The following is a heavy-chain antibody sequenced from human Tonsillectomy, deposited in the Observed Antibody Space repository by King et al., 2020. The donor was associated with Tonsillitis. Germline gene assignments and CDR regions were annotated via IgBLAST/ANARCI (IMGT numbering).Heavy chain of an antibody. CDR1: GYIFTDYY. V-gene: IGHV1-2*02. CDR3: VREAYD. J-gene: IGHJ4*02. D-gene: IGHD4-17*01. CDR2: INPKRGGT. Sequence: QLVQSGAEVKKPGASVKVSCKTSGYIFTDYYMHWVRQAPGQGLEWMGWINPKRGGTLSAQQFQGRVTLTRDTSINTTYMELISLTSDDTAVYYCVREAYDWGRGTLITVSS.